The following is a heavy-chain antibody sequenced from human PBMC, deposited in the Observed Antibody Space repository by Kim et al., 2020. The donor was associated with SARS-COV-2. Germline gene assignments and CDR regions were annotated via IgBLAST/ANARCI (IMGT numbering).Heavy chain of an antibody. CDR3: AREGSMVRGVDY. D-gene: IGHD3-10*01. Sequence: GGSLRLSCAASGFTFSDFYMNWIRKAPGKGLEWVSYISSSGNTIYYADSVKGRFTISRDNAKNSLFLQMNSLRAEDTAVYYCAREGSMVRGVDYWGQGTL. CDR1: GFTFSDFY. V-gene: IGHV3-11*01. J-gene: IGHJ4*02. CDR2: ISSSGNTI.